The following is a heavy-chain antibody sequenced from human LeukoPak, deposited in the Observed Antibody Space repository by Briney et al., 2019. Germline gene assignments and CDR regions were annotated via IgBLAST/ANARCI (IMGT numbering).Heavy chain of an antibody. V-gene: IGHV3-30*02. CDR1: GFTFSSYG. CDR2: IRYDGSNK. CDR3: AKDTTPPKAGFDP. D-gene: IGHD1-14*01. Sequence: PGGSLRLSCAASGFTFSSYGMHWVRQAPGKGLEWVAFIRYDGSNKYYADSVKGRFTISRDNSKYTLYLQMNSLRVEDTSIYFCAKDTTPPKAGFDPWGQGTLVTVSS. J-gene: IGHJ5*02.